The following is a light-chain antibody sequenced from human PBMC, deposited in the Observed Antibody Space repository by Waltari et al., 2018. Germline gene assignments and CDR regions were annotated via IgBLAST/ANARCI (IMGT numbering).Light chain of an antibody. Sequence: QSALTQPAAVSASPGQSITISCTGTSDDVGGYNYVSWYQEYTGSAPQLVISEVIFRPSGVSNRFFGSNSGSTATLTISGLQAEDEADYYCSSKTSASGVFGTWTTVTVL. V-gene: IGLV2-14*01. CDR3: SSKTSASGV. J-gene: IGLJ1*01. CDR1: SDDVGGYNY. CDR2: EVI.